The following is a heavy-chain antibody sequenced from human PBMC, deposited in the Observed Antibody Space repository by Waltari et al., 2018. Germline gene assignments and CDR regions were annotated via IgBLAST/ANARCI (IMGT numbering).Heavy chain of an antibody. CDR3: ARAVDVADY. V-gene: IGHV3-7*01. Sequence: PWKGLEWVANIKHDGTTKFYLDSVKGRFTISRDNAQNTVYLQMNSLRVEDTALYYCARAVDVADYWGQGTLVTVSS. J-gene: IGHJ4*02. D-gene: IGHD5-12*01. CDR2: IKHDGTTK.